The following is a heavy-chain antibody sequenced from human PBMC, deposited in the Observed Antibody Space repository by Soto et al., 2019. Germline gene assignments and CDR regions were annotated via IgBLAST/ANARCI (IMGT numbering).Heavy chain of an antibody. Sequence: QVQLVESGGGVVQPGRSLRLSCSASGLTFSSYAMHWVRNAPGNGLEWVEVISYDGSNKYYADSVKGRFTISRDNAKNTLYLQMHSLRAEDMAVYYCARDSEMWWLRYYYGMDVWGQGPTVTVSS. CDR1: GLTFSSYA. CDR2: ISYDGSNK. CDR3: ARDSEMWWLRYYYGMDV. D-gene: IGHD5-12*01. V-gene: IGHV3-30-3*01. J-gene: IGHJ6*02.